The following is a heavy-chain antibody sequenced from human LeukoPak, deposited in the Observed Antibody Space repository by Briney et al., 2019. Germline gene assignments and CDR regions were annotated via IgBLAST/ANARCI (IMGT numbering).Heavy chain of an antibody. D-gene: IGHD5-18*01. Sequence: GGSLRLSCAASGFTFYSYAMSWVRQAPGRGLDWVSTISGSGGSTYYADSVKGRFTISRDNSKNTLYLQMNSLRAEDTAVYYCAKVLRGYSYGGFDYWGQGTLVTVSS. CDR1: GFTFYSYA. J-gene: IGHJ4*02. CDR3: AKVLRGYSYGGFDY. V-gene: IGHV3-23*01. CDR2: ISGSGGST.